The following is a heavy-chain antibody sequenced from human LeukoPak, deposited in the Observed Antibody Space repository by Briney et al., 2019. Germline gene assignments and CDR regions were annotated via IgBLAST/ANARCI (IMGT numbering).Heavy chain of an antibody. D-gene: IGHD3-3*01. CDR3: AKNGQSGFSFDP. CDR2: GSGSGGT. Sequence: SETLSLTCAVYGGSLNGHYWSWIRQPPGKGLEWIGEGSGSGGTKFNPSLESRVTISADTSKNQFSLKLNSLTAADTAVYYCAKNGQSGFSFDPWGQGTLVTVSS. J-gene: IGHJ5*02. V-gene: IGHV4-34*01. CDR1: GGSLNGHY.